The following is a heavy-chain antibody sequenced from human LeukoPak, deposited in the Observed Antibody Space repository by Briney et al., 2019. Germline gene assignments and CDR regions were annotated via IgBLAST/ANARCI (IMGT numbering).Heavy chain of an antibody. Sequence: SVNVSCKASGGTFSSYAISWVRQAPGQGLEWMGGIIPIFGTANYAQNFQGRVTMTRDMSTSTVYMELSSLRSEDTAVYYCAREAVTIFALVRTQTTKSPHRFDPWGQGTLVTVSS. D-gene: IGHD3/OR15-3a*01. V-gene: IGHV1-69*05. CDR2: IIPIFGTA. CDR1: GGTFSSYA. CDR3: AREAVTIFALVRTQTTKSPHRFDP. J-gene: IGHJ5*02.